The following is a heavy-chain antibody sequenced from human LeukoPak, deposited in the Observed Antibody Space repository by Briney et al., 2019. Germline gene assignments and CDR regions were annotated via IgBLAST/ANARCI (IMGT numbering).Heavy chain of an antibody. Sequence: SETLSLTCTVSGGSISSSSYYWGWIRQPPGKGLEWIGSIYYSGSTYYNPSLKSRVTISVDTSKNQFSLKLSSVTAADTAVYYCARDVRSLSSGAAAGTRFDYWGQGTLVTVSS. D-gene: IGHD6-13*01. CDR1: GGSISSSSYY. CDR2: IYYSGST. J-gene: IGHJ4*02. V-gene: IGHV4-39*07. CDR3: ARDVRSLSSGAAAGTRFDY.